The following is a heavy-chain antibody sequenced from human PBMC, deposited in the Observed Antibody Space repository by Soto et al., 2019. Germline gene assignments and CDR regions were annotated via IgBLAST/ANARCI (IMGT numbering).Heavy chain of an antibody. D-gene: IGHD6-13*01. Sequence: GGSLRLSCAASGFTFSSYGMNWVRLAPGKGLEWVSGISGSGGGTYYADSVKGRFTISRDNYLHTLFLQMNTLRADDTAVYFCAKTNYSSPRHAMDVWGQGTTVTVSS. CDR3: AKTNYSSPRHAMDV. V-gene: IGHV3-23*01. CDR2: ISGSGGGT. CDR1: GFTFSSYG. J-gene: IGHJ6*02.